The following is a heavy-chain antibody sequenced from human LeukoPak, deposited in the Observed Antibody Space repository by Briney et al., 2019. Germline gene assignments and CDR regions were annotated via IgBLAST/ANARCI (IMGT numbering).Heavy chain of an antibody. CDR2: INDDGSAT. CDR1: GFTFSNYW. CDR3: AKAPVTTCRGAYCYPFDY. D-gene: IGHD2-21*01. J-gene: IGHJ4*02. V-gene: IGHV3-74*01. Sequence: PGGSLRLSCAASGFTFSNYWMHWVRQVPGKGLVWVSRINDDGSATLYADSVKGRFTISRDSSKNTLFLQMNRLRPEDAAVYYCAKAPVTTCRGAYCYPFDYWGQGTLVTVSS.